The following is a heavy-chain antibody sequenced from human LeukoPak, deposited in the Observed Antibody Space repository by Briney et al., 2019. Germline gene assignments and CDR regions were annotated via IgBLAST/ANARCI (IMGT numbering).Heavy chain of an antibody. CDR2: IKEDGTIK. D-gene: IGHD6-13*01. J-gene: IGHJ4*02. CDR1: GFTFSRYW. Sequence: PGGSLRLSCAASGFTFSRYWMSWVRQAPGKGLEWVANIKEDGTIKYYVDSVKGRLTILRDNAKSSLFLQVNSLRAEDTAMYYCARIGYSSSSIDYWGQGTLVTVSS. V-gene: IGHV3-7*01. CDR3: ARIGYSSSSIDY.